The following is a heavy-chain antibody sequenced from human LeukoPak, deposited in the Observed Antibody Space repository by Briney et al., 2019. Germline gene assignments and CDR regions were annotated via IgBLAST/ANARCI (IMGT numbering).Heavy chain of an antibody. D-gene: IGHD3-10*01. CDR2: INNDGHKT. V-gene: IGHV3-43*02. CDR1: GFTLRDYA. J-gene: IGHJ4*02. Sequence: GGSLRLXCAASGFTLRDYAIHWDRRAPGKALEWVSLSLINNDGHKTYYADSVKGRFTISRDNSRNSLYLQMNSLTVEDTALYFCTKGLRSGTYYSIFDYWSQGTLVTVSS. CDR3: TKGLRSGTYYSIFDY.